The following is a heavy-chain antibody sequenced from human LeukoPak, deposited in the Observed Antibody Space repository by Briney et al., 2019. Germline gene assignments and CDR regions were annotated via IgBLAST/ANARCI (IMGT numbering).Heavy chain of an antibody. CDR1: GFTFSSYA. CDR2: IRGSGDST. CDR3: AKGLRPVVPDY. Sequence: GGSLRLSCIASGFTFSSYAMNWVRQAPVKELEWVSGIRGSGDSTYYADSVKGRFTISRDNSKNTLYLQMDSLRAEDTAVYYCAKGLRPVVPDYWGQGTLVTVSS. V-gene: IGHV3-23*01. D-gene: IGHD6-6*01. J-gene: IGHJ4*02.